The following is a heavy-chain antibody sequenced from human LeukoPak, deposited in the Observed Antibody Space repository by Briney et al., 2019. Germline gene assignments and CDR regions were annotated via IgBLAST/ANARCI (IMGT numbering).Heavy chain of an antibody. J-gene: IGHJ3*02. CDR3: ASPPAPNDSGASFHVFDI. CDR1: GGSISSSNW. CDR2: IYHSGST. Sequence: SETLSLTCAVSGGSISSSNWWSWVRQPPGKGLEWIGEIYHSGSTNYNPSLKSRVTISVDKSKNQFSLKLSSVTAADTAVYYCASPPAPNDSGASFHVFDIWGKGTMVPVSS. V-gene: IGHV4-4*02. D-gene: IGHD4/OR15-4a*01.